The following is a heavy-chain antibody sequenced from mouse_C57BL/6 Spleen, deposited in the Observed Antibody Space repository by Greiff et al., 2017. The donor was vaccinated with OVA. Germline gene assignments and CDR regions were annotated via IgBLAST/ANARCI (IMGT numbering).Heavy chain of an antibody. CDR1: GYTFTDYE. V-gene: IGHV1-15*01. Sequence: VQLQQSGAELVRPGASVTLSCKASGYTFTDYEMHWVKQTPVHGLAWIGAIDPETGGTAYNQKFKGKAILTADKSSSTAYMELRSLTSEDSAVYYCTRLTYWYFDVWGTGTTVTVSS. J-gene: IGHJ1*03. CDR3: TRLTYWYFDV. D-gene: IGHD4-1*01. CDR2: IDPETGGT.